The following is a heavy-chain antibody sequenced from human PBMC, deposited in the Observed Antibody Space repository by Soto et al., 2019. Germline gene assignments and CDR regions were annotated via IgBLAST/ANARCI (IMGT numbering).Heavy chain of an antibody. V-gene: IGHV2-5*02. CDR1: GFSLSTSGVG. CDR2: IFWDDDK. Sequence: QITLKESGPTLVKPTQTLTLTCTFSGFSLSTSGVGVGWIRQPPGKALEWLALIFWDDDKRYSPSLNSRLTTTKNTSNNQVVLTRTNRDPVDTATYCCAHRPGSSGSLAWFDSWGQGTLVTVFS. D-gene: IGHD2-15*01. J-gene: IGHJ5*01. CDR3: AHRPGSSGSLAWFDS.